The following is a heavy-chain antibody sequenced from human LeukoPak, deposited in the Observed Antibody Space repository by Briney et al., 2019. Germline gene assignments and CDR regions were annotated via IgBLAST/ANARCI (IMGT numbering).Heavy chain of an antibody. CDR1: GFTVSSNY. Sequence: GGSLRLSCAASGFTVSSNYMSWVRQAPGKGLEWVSVIYSGGSTYYADSVKGRFTISRDNSKNTLYLQMNSLRAEDAAVYYCARGNYYDSSGYYYDYYYYMDVWGKGTTVTVSS. J-gene: IGHJ6*03. V-gene: IGHV3-53*01. CDR2: IYSGGST. CDR3: ARGNYYDSSGYYYDYYYYMDV. D-gene: IGHD3-22*01.